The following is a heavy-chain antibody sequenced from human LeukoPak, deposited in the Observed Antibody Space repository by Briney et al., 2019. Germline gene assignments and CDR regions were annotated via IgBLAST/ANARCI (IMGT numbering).Heavy chain of an antibody. CDR2: INSDGSWT. V-gene: IGHV3-74*01. D-gene: IGHD2/OR15-2a*01. Sequence: GGSLRLSCAASGNYWMHWVRQAPGKGLVWVSHINSDGSWTSYADSVKGRFTISKDNAKNTVYLQMNSLRAEDTAVYYCVSFYETHWGRGTLVTVSS. CDR3: VSFYETH. J-gene: IGHJ4*02. CDR1: GNYW.